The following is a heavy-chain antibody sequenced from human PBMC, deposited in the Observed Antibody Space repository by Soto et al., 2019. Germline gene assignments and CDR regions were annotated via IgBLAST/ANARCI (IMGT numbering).Heavy chain of an antibody. V-gene: IGHV1-18*04. Sequence: ASVKVSCKASGYTFTSYGISWVRQAPGQGLEWMGWISAYNGNTNYAQKLQGRVTMTTDTSTSTAYMELRSLRSVDTAVYYCAREWFYLRLTGYYFYYGMDVWGQGTTVTVTS. CDR1: GYTFTSYG. CDR2: ISAYNGNT. J-gene: IGHJ6*02. D-gene: IGHD3-9*01. CDR3: AREWFYLRLTGYYFYYGMDV.